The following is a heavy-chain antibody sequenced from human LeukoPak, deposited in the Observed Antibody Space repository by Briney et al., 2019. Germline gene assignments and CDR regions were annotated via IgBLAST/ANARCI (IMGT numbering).Heavy chain of an antibody. J-gene: IGHJ4*02. Sequence: GGSLRLSCAASGFTFSSYEMNWVRQAPGKGLEWVSYISSSGSTIYYADSVKVRFTISRDNAKNSLYLQMNSLRAEDTAVYYCARTDIGDWGYFDYWGQGTLVTVSS. CDR3: ARTDIGDWGYFDY. CDR2: ISSSGSTI. CDR1: GFTFSSYE. D-gene: IGHD3/OR15-3a*01. V-gene: IGHV3-48*03.